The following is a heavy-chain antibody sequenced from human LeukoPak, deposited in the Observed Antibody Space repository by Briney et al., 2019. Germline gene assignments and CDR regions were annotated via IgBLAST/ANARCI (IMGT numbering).Heavy chain of an antibody. D-gene: IGHD3-10*01. J-gene: IGHJ4*02. CDR2: IVVGSGKI. V-gene: IGHV1-58*01. CDR1: GFTFISSA. CDR3: VRDVGAVRGEVYFDY. Sequence: SVKVSCKASGFTFISSALQWVRQARGQRLEWIGWIVVGSGKIDYAQKFQERVTITRDMSTRTAYTELSSLRAEDTAMYFCVRDVGAVRGEVYFDYWGQGTLVTVSS.